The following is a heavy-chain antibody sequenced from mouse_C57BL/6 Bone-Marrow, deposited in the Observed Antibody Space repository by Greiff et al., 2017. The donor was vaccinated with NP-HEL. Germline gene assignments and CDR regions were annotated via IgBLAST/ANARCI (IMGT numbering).Heavy chain of an antibody. V-gene: IGHV1-69*01. Sequence: VQLQQPGAELVMPGASVKLSCKASGYTFTSYWMHWVKQRPGQGLEWIGEIDPSDSYTNYNQKFKGKSTLTVDKSSSTAYMQLSSLTSEASAVFVCGREGLWGGFAYWAQGTLVTVPA. CDR1: GYTFTSYW. CDR2: IDPSDSYT. J-gene: IGHJ3*01. D-gene: IGHD1-1*02. CDR3: GREGLWGGFAY.